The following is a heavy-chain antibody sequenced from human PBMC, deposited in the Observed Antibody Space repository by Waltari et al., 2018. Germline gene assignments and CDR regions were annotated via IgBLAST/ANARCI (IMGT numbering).Heavy chain of an antibody. V-gene: IGHV5-51*03. CDR3: ARPGGAGVQLWRDAFDI. CDR2: IYPGDLET. Sequence: EVQLVQSGAEVKKPGESLKISCKGSGYSFTSYWIGWVRQMPGKGLEWRGSIYPGDLETRYSPSFQGQVTISADKSISTAYLQWSSLKASDTAMYYCARPGGAGVQLWRDAFDIWGQGTMVTVSS. J-gene: IGHJ3*02. D-gene: IGHD5-18*01. CDR1: GYSFTSYW.